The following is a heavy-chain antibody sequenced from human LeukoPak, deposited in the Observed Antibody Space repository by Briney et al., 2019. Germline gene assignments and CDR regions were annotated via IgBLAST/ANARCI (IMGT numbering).Heavy chain of an antibody. D-gene: IGHD3-10*01. CDR2: INHSGST. CDR1: GGSFSGYY. CDR3: ARVPYYYGSGSDY. Sequence: SETLSLTCAVYGGSFSGYYWSWIRQPPAKGLEWIGEINHSGSTNYNPSLKSRVTISVDTSKNQFSLKLSSVTAADTAVYYCARVPYYYGSGSDYWGQGTLVTVSS. J-gene: IGHJ4*02. V-gene: IGHV4-34*01.